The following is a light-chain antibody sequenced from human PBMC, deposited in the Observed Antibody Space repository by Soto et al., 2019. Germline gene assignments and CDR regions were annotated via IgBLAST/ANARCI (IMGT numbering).Light chain of an antibody. Sequence: DIQMTQSPSFLSASVGDRVTITCRASQGIGKHLNWYQQKPGKAPKFLVYGVSKLQSGVPSRFTGSGSGTDFTLTVNDLQPEDFATYYCQQSYSSPTTFGQGTRLEIK. CDR2: GVS. CDR1: QGIGKH. CDR3: QQSYSSPTT. J-gene: IGKJ5*01. V-gene: IGKV1-39*01.